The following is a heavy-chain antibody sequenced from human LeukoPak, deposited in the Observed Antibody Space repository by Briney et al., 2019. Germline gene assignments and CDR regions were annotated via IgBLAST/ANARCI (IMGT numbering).Heavy chain of an antibody. D-gene: IGHD4-23*01. V-gene: IGHV3-30-3*01. CDR3: ARTYAGNSAYWYFDL. CDR2: ISYDGSNK. J-gene: IGHJ2*01. CDR1: GFTFSSYA. Sequence: PGRSLRLSCAASGFTFSSYAMHWVRQAPGKGLEWVALISYDGSNKYYADSVKGRFTISRDNSKNTLYLQMNSLRAEDTAVYYCARTYAGNSAYWYFDLWGRGTLVTVSS.